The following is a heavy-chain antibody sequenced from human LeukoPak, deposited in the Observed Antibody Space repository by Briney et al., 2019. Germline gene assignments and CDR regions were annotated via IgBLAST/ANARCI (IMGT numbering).Heavy chain of an antibody. CDR1: GFTFSSYA. V-gene: IGHV3-23*01. D-gene: IGHD2-15*01. CDR3: AKDPGRYCSGGSCGYNWFDP. Sequence: GSLRLFCSGSGFTFSSYAMSWVRQAPGKGLEWVSAISGSGGSTYYADSVKGRFTISRDNSKNTLYLQMNSLRAEDTAVYYCAKDPGRYCSGGSCGYNWFDPWGQGTLVTVSS. CDR2: ISGSGGST. J-gene: IGHJ5*02.